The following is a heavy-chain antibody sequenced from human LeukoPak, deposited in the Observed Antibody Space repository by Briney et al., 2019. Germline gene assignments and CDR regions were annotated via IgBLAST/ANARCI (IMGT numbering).Heavy chain of an antibody. CDR1: GFTFESYG. CDR3: ARDSRGVGWQWLVHRNWFDP. Sequence: LAGGSLRLSCEASGFTFESYGMQWVRQAPGKGLEWVAVTSYDGITKNYAESVKGRFTVLRDNLKNTLYLQMNSLRAEDTAVYYCARDSRGVGWQWLVHRNWFDPWGQGTLVTVSS. J-gene: IGHJ5*02. CDR2: TSYDGITK. D-gene: IGHD6-19*01. V-gene: IGHV3-33*08.